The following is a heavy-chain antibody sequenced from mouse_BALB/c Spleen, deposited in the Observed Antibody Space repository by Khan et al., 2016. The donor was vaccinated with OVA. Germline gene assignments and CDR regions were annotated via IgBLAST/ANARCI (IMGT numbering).Heavy chain of an antibody. J-gene: IGHJ2*01. CDR1: GFSFSTYS. CDR2: ISSGGSFT. CDR3: KRHRGYYGSNPYFDY. D-gene: IGHD1-1*01. V-gene: IGHV5-6-4*01. Sequence: EVKLVESGGDLVRPGGSLKLSCAASGFSFSTYSMSWVRQTPEKRLEWVATISSGGSFTYYPDSVKGRFTISRDNAKNSLYLQMSSLKSEDTAMSYCKRHRGYYGSNPYFDYWGQGTTLTVSS.